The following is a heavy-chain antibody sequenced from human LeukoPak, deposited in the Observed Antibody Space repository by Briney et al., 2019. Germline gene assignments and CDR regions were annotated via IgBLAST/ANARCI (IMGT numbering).Heavy chain of an antibody. J-gene: IGHJ4*02. CDR1: GFTFSSYS. D-gene: IGHD3-10*01. Sequence: GGSLRLSYAASGFTFSSYSMNWVRQAPGKGLEWVSAISGSGGSTYYADSVKGRFTISRDNSKNTLYLQMNSLRAEDTAVYYCAPGGGFGELFSYWGQGTLVTVSS. CDR3: APGGGFGELFSY. CDR2: ISGSGGST. V-gene: IGHV3-23*01.